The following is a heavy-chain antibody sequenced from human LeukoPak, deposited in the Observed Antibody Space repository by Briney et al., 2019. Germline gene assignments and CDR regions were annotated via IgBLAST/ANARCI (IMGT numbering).Heavy chain of an antibody. CDR3: ARRTTNYYYMDV. Sequence: GGSLRLSCAASGFTFSDYYMSWIRQAPGKGLEWVSHISSSGSTIYYADSVKGRFTISRDNAKNSLYLQMNSLRAEDTAVYYCARRTTNYYYMDVWGKGTTVTVSS. D-gene: IGHD1-1*01. CDR2: ISSSGSTI. V-gene: IGHV3-11*04. J-gene: IGHJ6*03. CDR1: GFTFSDYY.